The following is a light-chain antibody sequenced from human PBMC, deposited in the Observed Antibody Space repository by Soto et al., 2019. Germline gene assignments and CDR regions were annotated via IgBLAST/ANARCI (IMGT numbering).Light chain of an antibody. V-gene: IGKV1-5*01. CDR2: DAS. CDR3: QQYKSYWT. CDR1: QSISSW. J-gene: IGKJ1*01. Sequence: IQMTQSPSTLSASVGDRVTITCRASQSISSWLSWYQQKPGKAPKLLIYDASSLESGVPSRFSGSGSGTEFTLSIISLQPDEFATYYCQQYKSYWTFGQGTKVEIK.